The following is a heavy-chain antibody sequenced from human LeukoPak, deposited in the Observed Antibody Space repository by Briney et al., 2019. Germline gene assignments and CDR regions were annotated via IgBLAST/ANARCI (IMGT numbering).Heavy chain of an antibody. CDR1: GGSISSSNW. V-gene: IGHV4-4*02. Sequence: SETLSLTCAVSGGSISSSNWWSWVRQPSGKGLEWIGEIYHSGSTNYNPSLKSRVTISVDKSKNQFSLKLSSVTAADTAVYYCARDHYYDSSGYYFDAFDIWGQGTMVTVSS. J-gene: IGHJ3*02. CDR2: IYHSGST. CDR3: ARDHYYDSSGYYFDAFDI. D-gene: IGHD3-22*01.